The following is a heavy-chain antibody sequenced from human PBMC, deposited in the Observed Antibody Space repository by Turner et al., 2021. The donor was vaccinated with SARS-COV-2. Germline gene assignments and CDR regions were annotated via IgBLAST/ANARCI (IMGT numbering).Heavy chain of an antibody. CDR3: ARIEAYDSSGYYSDY. D-gene: IGHD3-22*01. Sequence: QVQLVQSGAEVKKPGASVKVSCKASGYTFTGYYMHWVRQAPGQGLEWMGWINPNSGGTNYAQKFQGRVTMTWDTSISTAYMELSRLRSDDTAVYYCARIEAYDSSGYYSDYWGQGTLVTVSS. CDR1: GYTFTGYY. V-gene: IGHV1-2*02. J-gene: IGHJ4*02. CDR2: INPNSGGT.